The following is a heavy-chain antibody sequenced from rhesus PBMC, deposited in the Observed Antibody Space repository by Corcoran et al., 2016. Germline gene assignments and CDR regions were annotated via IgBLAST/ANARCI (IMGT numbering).Heavy chain of an antibody. D-gene: IGHD6-31*01. CDR1: GGYISSNY. J-gene: IGHJ4*01. V-gene: IGHV4-147*01. Sequence: QVQLQESGPGLVKPSETLSLTCAVSGGYISSNYWSWIRQPPGKGLEWIGRISVRAWSTPSTPSLTSRVTLSTATSKNQFSLRLSSVTAADTAVYYCARSPTRIAAAGTIGYWGQGVLVTVSS. CDR3: ARSPTRIAAAGTIGY. CDR2: ISVRAWST.